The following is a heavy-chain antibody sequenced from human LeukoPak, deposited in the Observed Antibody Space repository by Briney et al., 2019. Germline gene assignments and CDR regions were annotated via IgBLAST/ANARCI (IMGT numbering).Heavy chain of an antibody. D-gene: IGHD3-22*01. CDR3: ARVDYYYDSSGYCLAFDY. J-gene: IGHJ4*02. Sequence: GGSLRLSCAASGFTFSSYEMNWVRQAPGKGLEWVSYISSSGSTIYYADSVKGRFTISRDNAKNSLYLQMNSLRAEDTAVYYCARVDYYYDSSGYCLAFDYWGQGTLVTVSS. CDR2: ISSSGSTI. V-gene: IGHV3-48*03. CDR1: GFTFSSYE.